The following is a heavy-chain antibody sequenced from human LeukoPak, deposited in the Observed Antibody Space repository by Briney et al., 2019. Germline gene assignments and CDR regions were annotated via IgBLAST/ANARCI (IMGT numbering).Heavy chain of an antibody. V-gene: IGHV3-23*01. J-gene: IGHJ3*02. CDR2: ITGSGGNT. CDR1: GFIFGDYA. CDR3: VKDWGVLPDYSADGFDI. D-gene: IGHD4-11*01. Sequence: GGSLRLSCEASGFIFGDYAMSWVRQAPGKGPEWVSAITGSGGNTYYTDSVKGRFTISRDSSKNTLFLQMNSLRVEDTAVYYCVKDWGVLPDYSADGFDIWGPGTVVTVSS.